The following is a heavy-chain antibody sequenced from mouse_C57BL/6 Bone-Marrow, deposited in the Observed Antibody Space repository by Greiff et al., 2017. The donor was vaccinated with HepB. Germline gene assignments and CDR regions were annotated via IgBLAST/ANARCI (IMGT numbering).Heavy chain of an antibody. D-gene: IGHD3-2*02. J-gene: IGHJ3*01. CDR1: GFSLTSYG. CDR2: IWSDGST. CDR3: ARHPDSSGYGFAY. V-gene: IGHV2-6-1*01. Sequence: VKLMESGPGLVAPSQSLSITCTVSGFSLTSYGVHWVRQPPGKGLEWLVVIWSDGSTTYNSALKSRLSISKDNSKSQVFLKMNSLQTDDTAMYYCARHPDSSGYGFAYWGQGTLVTVSA.